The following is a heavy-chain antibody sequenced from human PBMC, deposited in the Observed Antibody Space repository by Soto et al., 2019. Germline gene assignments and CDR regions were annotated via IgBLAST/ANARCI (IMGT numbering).Heavy chain of an antibody. D-gene: IGHD2-15*01. V-gene: IGHV3-33*01. CDR2: IWFDGSDK. CDR3: ARLYCSASSCYSVGAFDI. Sequence: GGSLRLSCAASGFTFSSYGMHWVRKAQGKGLEWVALIWFDGSDKYYTESVKGRFTISRDNSKSTLYLQMNSLRAEDTAVYYCARLYCSASSCYSVGAFDIRGQGTMVTVSS. J-gene: IGHJ3*02. CDR1: GFTFSSYG.